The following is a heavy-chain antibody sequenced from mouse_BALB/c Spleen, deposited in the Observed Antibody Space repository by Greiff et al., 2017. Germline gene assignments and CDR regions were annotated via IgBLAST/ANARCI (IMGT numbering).Heavy chain of an antibody. CDR3: ARGPSWDYFDY. J-gene: IGHJ2*01. CDR2: INSNGGST. Sequence: EVKLVESGGGLVQPGGSLKLSCAASGFTFSSYGMSWVRQTPDKRLELVATINSNGGSTYYPDSVKGRFTISRDNAKNTLYLQMSSLKSEDTAMYCCARGPSWDYFDYWGQGTTLTVSS. CDR1: GFTFSSYG. V-gene: IGHV5-6-3*01.